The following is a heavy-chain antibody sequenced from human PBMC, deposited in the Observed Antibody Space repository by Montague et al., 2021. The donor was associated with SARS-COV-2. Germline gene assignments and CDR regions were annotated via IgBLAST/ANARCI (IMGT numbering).Heavy chain of an antibody. D-gene: IGHD1-26*01. CDR1: GFTFSSYS. Sequence: SLRLSCAASGFTFSSYSMNWVRQAPRKGLEWVSSISSSSYIYYADSVKGRFTISRDNAKNSLYLQMNSLRAEDTAVYYCARDRGGSYPLDYWGQGTLVTVSS. CDR2: ISSSSYI. CDR3: ARDRGGSYPLDY. V-gene: IGHV3-21*01. J-gene: IGHJ4*02.